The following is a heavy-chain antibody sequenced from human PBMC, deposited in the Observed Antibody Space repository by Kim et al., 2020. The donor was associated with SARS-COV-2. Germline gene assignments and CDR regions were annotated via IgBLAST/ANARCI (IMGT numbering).Heavy chain of an antibody. CDR3: ARDRGSRDTYYYGSGMGDY. D-gene: IGHD3-10*01. CDR1: GYTFTSYG. Sequence: ASVKVSCKASGYTFTSYGISWVRQAPGQGLEWMGWISAYTGNTNYAQKLQGRVTMTTDTSTSTAYMELRSLRSDDTAVYYCARDRGSRDTYYYGSGMGDYWGQGTLVTVSS. V-gene: IGHV1-18*01. J-gene: IGHJ4*02. CDR2: ISAYTGNT.